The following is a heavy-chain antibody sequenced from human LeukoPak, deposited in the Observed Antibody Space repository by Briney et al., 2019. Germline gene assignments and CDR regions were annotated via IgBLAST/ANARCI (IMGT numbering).Heavy chain of an antibody. Sequence: SETLSLTCTVSGGSISSYYWSWIRQPPGKGLEWIGYIDYSGTTNYNPSLKSRVTISVDKSNNQFSLELSSVTAADTAVYYCAREAPGSYSFDYWGQGTLVTVSS. CDR3: AREAPGSYSFDY. V-gene: IGHV4-59*01. CDR1: GGSISSYY. CDR2: IDYSGTT. D-gene: IGHD3-10*01. J-gene: IGHJ4*02.